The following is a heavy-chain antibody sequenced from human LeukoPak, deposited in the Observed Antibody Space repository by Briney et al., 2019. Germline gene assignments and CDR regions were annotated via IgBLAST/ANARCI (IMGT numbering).Heavy chain of an antibody. CDR1: GGSISSGGYY. CDR2: IYYSGST. V-gene: IGHV4-31*03. D-gene: IGHD3-10*01. CDR3: ARDHVPLVRGGVLTAGHGMDV. Sequence: PSQTLSLTCTVSGGSISSGGYYWSWIRQHPGKGLEWIGYIYYSGSTYYNPSLKSRVTISVDTSKNQFSLKLSSVTAADTAVYYCARDHVPLVRGGVLTAGHGMDVWGQGTTVTVSS. J-gene: IGHJ6*02.